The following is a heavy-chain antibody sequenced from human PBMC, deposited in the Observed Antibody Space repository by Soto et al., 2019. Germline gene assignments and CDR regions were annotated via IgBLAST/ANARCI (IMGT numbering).Heavy chain of an antibody. V-gene: IGHV1-18*01. D-gene: IGHD3-3*01. Sequence: QVQLVQSGAEVKKPGASVKVSCKASGYTFTSYGISWVRQAPGQGLEWMGWISAYNGNTNYAQKLQGRVTMTTDTSTSTAYMELRSLRSDDTAVYYCARDRTSLRFLEWLLSDAFDIWGQGKMVTVSS. CDR3: ARDRTSLRFLEWLLSDAFDI. J-gene: IGHJ3*02. CDR1: GYTFTSYG. CDR2: ISAYNGNT.